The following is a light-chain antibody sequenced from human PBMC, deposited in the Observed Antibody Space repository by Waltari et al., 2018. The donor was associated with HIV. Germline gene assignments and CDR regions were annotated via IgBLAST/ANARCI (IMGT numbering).Light chain of an antibody. J-gene: IGKJ1*01. CDR2: LAS. CDR3: QQYFDNPRT. CDR1: QSVLYSPNNKNY. Sequence: DIVMTQSPDSLTVSLGERATINCKSSQSVLYSPNNKNYLAWYQQKTRQTPKLFIYLASTRESGVPDRFSGSGSGTDFTLTIISLRAEDVAGYYCQQYFDNPRTFGQGTKVEV. V-gene: IGKV4-1*01.